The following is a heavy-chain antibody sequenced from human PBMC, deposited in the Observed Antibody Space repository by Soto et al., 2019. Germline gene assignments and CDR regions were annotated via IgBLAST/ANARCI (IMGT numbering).Heavy chain of an antibody. Sequence: GASVKVSCKASGYTFTSYAMHWVRQAPGQRLEWMGWINAGNGNTKYSQKFQGRVAITRDTSASTAYMELSSLRSEDTAVYYCARERPPVVVRGQNWFDPWGQGTLVTVSS. CDR3: ARERPPVVVRGQNWFDP. CDR1: GYTFTSYA. J-gene: IGHJ5*02. CDR2: INAGNGNT. V-gene: IGHV1-3*01. D-gene: IGHD3-10*01.